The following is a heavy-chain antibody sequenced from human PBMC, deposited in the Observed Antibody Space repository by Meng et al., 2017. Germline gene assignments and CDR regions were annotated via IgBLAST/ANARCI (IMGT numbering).Heavy chain of an antibody. CDR3: AGLITFGGDFEY. D-gene: IGHD3-16*01. J-gene: IGHJ4*02. CDR1: GFTFSSYA. CDR2: ISYDGSNK. V-gene: IGHV3-30*01. Sequence: GESLKISCAASGFTFSSYAMHWVRQAPGKGLEWVAVISYDGSNKYYADSVKGRFTISRDNSKNTLYLQMNSLRAENTAVYYCAGLITFGGDFEYWGQGTLVTVSS.